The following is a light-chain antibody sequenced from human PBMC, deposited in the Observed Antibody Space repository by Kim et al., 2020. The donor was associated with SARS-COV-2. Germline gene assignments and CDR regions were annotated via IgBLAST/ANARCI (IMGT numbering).Light chain of an antibody. CDR3: QQYWDSLLT. CDR2: ATS. J-gene: IGKJ4*01. V-gene: IGKV1-NL1*01. CDR1: QPISNS. Sequence: DIQMTQSPSSLSASVGDRVTITCRASQPISNSLAWYQQRPGEAPKVLLYATSRLESGVPSRFSGSGSGTDYNLTISSLQPEDFGTYYCQQYWDSLLTFGGGTELEIK.